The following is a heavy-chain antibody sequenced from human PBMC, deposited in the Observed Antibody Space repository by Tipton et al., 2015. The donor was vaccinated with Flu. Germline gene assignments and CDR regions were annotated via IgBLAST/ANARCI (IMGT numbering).Heavy chain of an antibody. Sequence: GLVKPSETLSLTCTVSGASVSSGSFYWSWIRQPPGKGLEWIGNVHQAGTTYYNPSLRSRVTISLDRPENQFSLRLTSVTAADTAVYYCARRDYSNYVSEPKNWFDPWGQGTLVTVSS. D-gene: IGHD4-11*01. CDR1: GASVSSGSFY. CDR3: ARRDYSNYVSEPKNWFDP. V-gene: IGHV4-61*01. CDR2: VHQAGTT. J-gene: IGHJ5*02.